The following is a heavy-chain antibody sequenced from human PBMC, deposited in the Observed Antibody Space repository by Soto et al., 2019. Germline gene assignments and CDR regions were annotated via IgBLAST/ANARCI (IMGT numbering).Heavy chain of an antibody. Sequence: QPGGSLRLSCAASGFTFSSYAMSWVRQAPGKGLEWVSAISGSGDSTYYADSVKGRFTISRDNSKNMLYLQMNSLGAEDTAVYYCAKALGYSSSPEGFDYWGQGTLVTVSS. V-gene: IGHV3-23*01. J-gene: IGHJ4*02. D-gene: IGHD6-19*01. CDR1: GFTFSSYA. CDR2: ISGSGDST. CDR3: AKALGYSSSPEGFDY.